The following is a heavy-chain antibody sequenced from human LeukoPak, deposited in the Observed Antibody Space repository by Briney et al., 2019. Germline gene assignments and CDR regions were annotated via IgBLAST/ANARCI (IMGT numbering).Heavy chain of an antibody. J-gene: IGHJ4*02. D-gene: IGHD6-19*01. CDR2: INADGSGT. V-gene: IGHV3-74*01. CDR3: ASGSGGWYN. Sequence: GGSLRLSCAASGFTFSTYWMHWVRQAPGKGLLWVSRINADGSGTTYADSVKGRFTISRDNAKNTLHLQMNNLRAEDTAVYYCASGSGGWYNWGQGTLVTVSS. CDR1: GFTFSTYW.